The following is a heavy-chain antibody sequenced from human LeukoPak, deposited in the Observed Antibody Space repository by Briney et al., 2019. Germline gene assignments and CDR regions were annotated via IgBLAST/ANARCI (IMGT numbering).Heavy chain of an antibody. CDR2: VYYGGST. D-gene: IGHD6-13*01. Sequence: ASETLSLTCTVSGGSISSTSYFWAWIRQPPGKGLEWIGSVYYGGSTYHNPSLKSRVTISVDTSKNQFSLKLSSVTAADTAVYYCARTIAAAATDPGYFDYWGQGTLVTVSS. CDR3: ARTIAAAATDPGYFDY. V-gene: IGHV4-39*07. CDR1: GGSISSTSYF. J-gene: IGHJ4*02.